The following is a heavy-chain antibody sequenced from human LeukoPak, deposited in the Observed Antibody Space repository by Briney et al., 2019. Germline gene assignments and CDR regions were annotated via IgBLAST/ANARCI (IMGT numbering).Heavy chain of an antibody. CDR3: ANTGKYSSSKVGFDP. D-gene: IGHD6-13*01. CDR1: GGSISSYY. Sequence: SETLSLTCTVSGGSISSYYWSWIRQPPGKGLEWIGYIYYSGSTNYNPSLKSRVTISVDTSKNQFSLKLSSVTAADTAVYYCANTGKYSSSKVGFDPWGQGTLVTVSS. CDR2: IYYSGST. J-gene: IGHJ5*02. V-gene: IGHV4-59*01.